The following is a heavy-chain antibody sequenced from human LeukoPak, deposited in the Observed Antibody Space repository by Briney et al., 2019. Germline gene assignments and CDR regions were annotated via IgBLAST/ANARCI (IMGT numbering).Heavy chain of an antibody. CDR1: GFSFSSYA. J-gene: IGHJ4*02. CDR3: ARVTYDSSGYYLNYFDY. D-gene: IGHD3-22*01. V-gene: IGHV3-74*01. Sequence: PGGSLRLSCAASGFSFSSYAMSWVRQAPGKGLVWVSRINGDESSTSYADSVKGRFTISRDNAKNTLYLQMNSLRAEDTAVYYCARVTYDSSGYYLNYFDYWGQGTLVTVSS. CDR2: INGDESST.